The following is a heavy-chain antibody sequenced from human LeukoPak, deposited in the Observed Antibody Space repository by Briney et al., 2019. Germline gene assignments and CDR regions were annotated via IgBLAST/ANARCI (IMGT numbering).Heavy chain of an antibody. D-gene: IGHD3-3*01. CDR3: ATGQTTPVLVDTLHF. V-gene: IGHV1-24*01. J-gene: IGHJ1*01. Sequence: ASVTVSCKVSDSTVTEFSIHWVRQAPGKGLEWMGGFDPDNAERVFARKFQGRVTMTEDTSTNTAYMELTSLGSEDTAVYYCATGQTTPVLVDTLHFWGQGTRVTVSS. CDR2: FDPDNAER. CDR1: DSTVTEFS.